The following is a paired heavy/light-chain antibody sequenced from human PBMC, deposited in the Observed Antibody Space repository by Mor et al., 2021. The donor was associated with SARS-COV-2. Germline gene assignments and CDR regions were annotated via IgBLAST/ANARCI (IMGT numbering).Light chain of an antibody. CDR2: QDR. CDR1: KLGDKY. Sequence: SYELTQPPSVSVPPGQTASITCSGDKLGDKYISWFQQKPGQSPVLVIYQDRKRPSGIPERFSGSNSGITATLTISGTQAMDEADYYCQAWDTRIVVFGGGTKLTVL. J-gene: IGLJ2*01. CDR3: QAWDTRIVV. V-gene: IGLV3-1*01.
Heavy chain of an antibody. CDR1: GGSFSGNY. D-gene: IGHD3-22*01. J-gene: IGHJ4*02. V-gene: IGHV4-34*01. CDR2: INHSGST. Sequence: QVQLQQWGAGLLKPSETLSLTCGVYGGSFSGNYWSWIRQPPGRGLEWMGDINHSGSTNYNPSLKSRVTISVDTSKNQFSLKLSSMTAADTAVYYCARGLDHYDSSGYYDLDYWGQGTLVTVSS. CDR3: ARGLDHYDSSGYYDLDY.